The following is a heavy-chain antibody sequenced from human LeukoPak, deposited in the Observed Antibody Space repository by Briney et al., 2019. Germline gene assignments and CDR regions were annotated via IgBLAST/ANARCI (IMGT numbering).Heavy chain of an antibody. D-gene: IGHD3-10*01. CDR3: ARYRLVRGVITRFYFDY. V-gene: IGHV4-61*08. CDR1: GGSISSGGYF. CDR2: IYYNGST. Sequence: SETLSLTCTVSGGSISSGGYFWSWIRQAPGKRLEWIGHIYYNGSTNYNPSLKSRVTISLDTSKKQFSLKLDSVTAADTAVYYCARYRLVRGVITRFYFDYWGQGTLVTVSS. J-gene: IGHJ4*02.